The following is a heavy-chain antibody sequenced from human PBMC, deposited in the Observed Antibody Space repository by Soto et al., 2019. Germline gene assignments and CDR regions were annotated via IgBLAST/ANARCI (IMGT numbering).Heavy chain of an antibody. CDR1: GFTFSSYA. Sequence: LRLSCAASGFTFSSYAMSWVRQAPGKGLEWVSAISGSGGSTYYADSVKGRFTISRDNSKNTLYLQMNSLRAEDTAVYYCAKVQGYYDFWSGYFTFDYWGQGTLVTVSS. V-gene: IGHV3-23*01. J-gene: IGHJ4*02. CDR3: AKVQGYYDFWSGYFTFDY. CDR2: ISGSGGST. D-gene: IGHD3-3*01.